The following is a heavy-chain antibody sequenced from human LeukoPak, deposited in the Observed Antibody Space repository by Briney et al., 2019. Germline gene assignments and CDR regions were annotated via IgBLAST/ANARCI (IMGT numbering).Heavy chain of an antibody. CDR3: ARDKYSYGPIDY. J-gene: IGHJ4*02. CDR1: GGSISSYY. CDR2: NYYSGST. D-gene: IGHD5-18*01. Sequence: SETLSLTCTVSGGSISSYYWSWIRQPPGKGLEWIGYNYYSGSTNYNPSLKSRVTTSVDTSKNQLSLKLSSVTAADTAVYYCARDKYSYGPIDYWGQGTLVTVSS. V-gene: IGHV4-59*01.